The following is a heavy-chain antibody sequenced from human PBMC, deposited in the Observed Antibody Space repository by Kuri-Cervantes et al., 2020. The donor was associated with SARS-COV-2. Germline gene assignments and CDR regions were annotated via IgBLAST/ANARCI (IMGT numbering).Heavy chain of an antibody. CDR2: VNHSGST. J-gene: IGHJ3*02. CDR3: ARGEGIVLVVYALAFDI. CDR1: GGSFSGYQ. V-gene: IGHV4-34*01. D-gene: IGHD2-8*02. Sequence: SETLSLTCAVYGGSFSGYQWSWIRQPPGKGLEWIGEVNHSGSTNYNPSLKSRVTISVDTSKIQFSLKLSSVTAADTAVYYCARGEGIVLVVYALAFDIWGQGTMVTVSS.